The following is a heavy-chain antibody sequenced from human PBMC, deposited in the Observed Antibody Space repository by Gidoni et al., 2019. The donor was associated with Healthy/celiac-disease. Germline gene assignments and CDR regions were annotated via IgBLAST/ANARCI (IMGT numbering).Heavy chain of an antibody. Sequence: QAQLQESGPGCVKPSETLSLTCTVPGGISSRYYWSWIRQPPGKGLEWIGYIYYSGSTHYNPSLKSRVTISVDTSKNQFSLKLSSVTAADTAVYYCARGYYDILTGYYVPFDYWGQGTLVTVSS. V-gene: IGHV4-59*01. CDR1: GGISSRYY. CDR2: IYYSGST. CDR3: ARGYYDILTGYYVPFDY. J-gene: IGHJ4*02. D-gene: IGHD3-9*01.